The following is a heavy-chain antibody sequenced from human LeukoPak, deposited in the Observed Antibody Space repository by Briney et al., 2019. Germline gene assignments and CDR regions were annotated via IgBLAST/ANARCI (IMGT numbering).Heavy chain of an antibody. CDR1: GFTFDDYG. Sequence: PGGSLRLSCAASGFTFDDYGMSWVRQAPGKGLEWVSGINWNGGSTGYADSVKGRFTISRDNAKNSLYLQMNSLRAEDTALYYCAGGARGVSGYYLDFWGQGTLVTVSS. CDR2: INWNGGST. V-gene: IGHV3-20*04. D-gene: IGHD3-10*01. J-gene: IGHJ4*02. CDR3: AGGARGVSGYYLDF.